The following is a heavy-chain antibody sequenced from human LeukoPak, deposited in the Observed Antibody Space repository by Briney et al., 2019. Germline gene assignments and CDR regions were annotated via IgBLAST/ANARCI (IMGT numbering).Heavy chain of an antibody. D-gene: IGHD3-10*01. Sequence: ASVKVSCKASGYTFTSYGISWVRQAPGQGLEWMGWISASHGNTTYAQKLQGRVTMTTDTSTSTAYMELRSLRSDDTAVYYRASRGLHRYYFDYWGQGTLVTVSS. CDR3: ASRGLHRYYFDY. V-gene: IGHV1-18*01. CDR2: ISASHGNT. CDR1: GYTFTSYG. J-gene: IGHJ4*02.